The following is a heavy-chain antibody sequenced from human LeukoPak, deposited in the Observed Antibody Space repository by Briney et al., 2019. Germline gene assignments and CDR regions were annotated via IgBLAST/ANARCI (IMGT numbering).Heavy chain of an antibody. CDR3: TRVWGWGSGWYMDV. Sequence: GGSLRLSCAASGFTFSSYEMNWVRQAPGKGLEWVSYISSSGSTIYYADSVKGRFTISRDNAKNSLLLQISSLRVDDTGVYYCTRVWGWGSGWYMDVWGKGITVTVSS. V-gene: IGHV3-48*03. CDR2: ISSSGSTI. D-gene: IGHD6-19*01. J-gene: IGHJ6*03. CDR1: GFTFSSYE.